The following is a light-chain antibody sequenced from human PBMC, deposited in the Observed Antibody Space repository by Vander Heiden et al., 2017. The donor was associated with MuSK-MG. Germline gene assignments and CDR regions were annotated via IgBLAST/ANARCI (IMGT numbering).Light chain of an antibody. J-gene: IGLJ2*01. Sequence: SALTQPASVSGSPGPSITIPCTGTSSDVGGYNYVSWYQQHPGKAPKLMVYDVSNRPSGGSNRFSGSKSGNTASLTISGLQDEDEADYYCSSYTSSSTLVFGGGTKLTVL. CDR2: DVS. CDR3: SSYTSSSTLV. V-gene: IGLV2-14*01. CDR1: SSDVGGYNY.